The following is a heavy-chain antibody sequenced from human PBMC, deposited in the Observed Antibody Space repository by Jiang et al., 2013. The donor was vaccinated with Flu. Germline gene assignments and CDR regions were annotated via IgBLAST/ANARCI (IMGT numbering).Heavy chain of an antibody. Sequence: LLKPSETLSLTCTVSGGSISSSSYYWGWIRQPPGKGLEWIGSIYYSGSTYYNPSLKSRVTISVDTSKNQFSLKLSSVTAADTAVYYCARGRFGESRPGDEYFQHWGQGTLVTVSS. CDR2: IYYSGST. CDR3: ARGRFGESRPGDEYFQH. CDR1: GGSISSSSYY. V-gene: IGHV4-39*01. D-gene: IGHD3-10*01. J-gene: IGHJ1*01.